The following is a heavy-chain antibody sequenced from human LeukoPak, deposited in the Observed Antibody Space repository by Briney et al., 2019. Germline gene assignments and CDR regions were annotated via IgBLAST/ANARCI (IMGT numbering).Heavy chain of an antibody. J-gene: IGHJ4*02. CDR2: ISGSGGST. D-gene: IGHD2-2*01. V-gene: IGHV3-23*01. CDR1: GFTFSSYA. Sequence: GGSLRLSCAASGFTFSSYAMSWVRQAPGKGLEWVSAISGSGGSTYYADSVKGRFTISRDNSKDTLYLQMNCLRAEDTAVYYCAKVVGSYCSSASCYNDFWGQGTLVTVSS. CDR3: AKVVGSYCSSASCYNDF.